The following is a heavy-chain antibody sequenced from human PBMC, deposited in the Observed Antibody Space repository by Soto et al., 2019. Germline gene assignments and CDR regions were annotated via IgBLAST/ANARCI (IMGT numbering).Heavy chain of an antibody. CDR1: GFTFSSYA. V-gene: IGHV3-30-3*01. CDR3: ARDRVSSYYDSSGYSYYVDY. Sequence: GGSLRLSCAASGFTFSSYAMHWVRQAPGKGLEWVAVISYDGSNKYYADSVKGRFTISRDNSKNTLYLQMNSLRAEDTAVYYCARDRVSSYYDSSGYSYYVDYWGQGTLVTVSS. D-gene: IGHD3-22*01. J-gene: IGHJ4*02. CDR2: ISYDGSNK.